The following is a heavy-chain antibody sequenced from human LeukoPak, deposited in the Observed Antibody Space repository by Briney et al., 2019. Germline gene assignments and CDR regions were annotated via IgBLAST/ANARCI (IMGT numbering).Heavy chain of an antibody. CDR1: GFTFDDYA. CDR3: AKGQWELLQYFDY. D-gene: IGHD1-26*01. V-gene: IGHV3-9*01. J-gene: IGHJ4*02. Sequence: GRSLRLSCAASGFTFDDYAMHWVRQAPGKGLEWVSGISWNSGSIGYADSVKGRFTISRDNAKNSLYLQMNSLRAEDTALYYCAKGQWELLQYFDYWGQGTLVTVSS. CDR2: ISWNSGSI.